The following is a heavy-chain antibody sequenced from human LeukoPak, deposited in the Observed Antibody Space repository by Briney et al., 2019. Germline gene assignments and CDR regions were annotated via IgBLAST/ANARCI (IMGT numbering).Heavy chain of an antibody. CDR2: VDPEDGET. V-gene: IGHV1-69-2*01. Sequence: ASVKISCKVSGYTFTDYYMHWVQQAPGKGLEWMGLVDPEDGETIYAEKFQGRVTITADTSTDTAYMELRSLRSDDTAVYYCARELFRGAFDIWGQGTMVTVSS. D-gene: IGHD3-10*01. CDR3: ARELFRGAFDI. J-gene: IGHJ3*02. CDR1: GYTFTDYY.